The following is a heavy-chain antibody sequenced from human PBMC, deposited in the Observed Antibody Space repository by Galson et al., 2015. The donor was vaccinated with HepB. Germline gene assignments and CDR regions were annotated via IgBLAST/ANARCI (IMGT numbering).Heavy chain of an antibody. J-gene: IGHJ4*02. CDR2: ISYDGNNQ. V-gene: IGHV3-30-3*01. CDR3: ARDPDDTNGYYLTFEY. D-gene: IGHD3-22*01. CDR1: GFRISHFA. Sequence: SLRLSCAASGFRISHFAMHWVRQAPGKGLEWVSMISYDGNNQLYSDSVRGRFTVSRDVAKNTVYLQMNSLRAEDTAVYYCARDPDDTNGYYLTFEYWGQGSLVTVSS.